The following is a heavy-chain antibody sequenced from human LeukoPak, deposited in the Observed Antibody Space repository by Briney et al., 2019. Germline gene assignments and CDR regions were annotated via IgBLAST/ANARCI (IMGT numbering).Heavy chain of an antibody. Sequence: GGSLRLSCAASGFTFSSYGMDWVRQAPGKGLEWVAVIWYDGSNEYYADSVKGRFTISRDNSKNTLYLQMNSLRAEDTAVYYCARGRYCSGGSCYPVARFDYWGQGTLVTVSS. D-gene: IGHD2-15*01. CDR3: ARGRYCSGGSCYPVARFDY. V-gene: IGHV3-33*01. CDR2: IWYDGSNE. CDR1: GFTFSSYG. J-gene: IGHJ4*02.